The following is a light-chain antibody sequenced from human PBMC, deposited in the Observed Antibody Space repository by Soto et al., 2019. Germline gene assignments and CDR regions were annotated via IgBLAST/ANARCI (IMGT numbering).Light chain of an antibody. CDR2: SNN. Sequence: QSVLTQPPSASGTPGQRVTISCSGSSSNIGSNIVHWYQQLPGTAPKLLIYSNNQRPSGVPDRFSGSESGTSAYLTITGLRSEDEADYYCAAWDDSLNGVVFGGGTKLTVL. J-gene: IGLJ2*01. CDR3: AAWDDSLNGVV. V-gene: IGLV1-44*01. CDR1: SSNIGSNI.